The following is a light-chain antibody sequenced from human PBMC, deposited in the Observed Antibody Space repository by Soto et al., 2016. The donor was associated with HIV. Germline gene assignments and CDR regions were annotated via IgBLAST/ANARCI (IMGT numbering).Light chain of an antibody. J-gene: IGKJ1*01. CDR1: QDISNN. V-gene: IGKV1-39*01. CDR2: DAS. CDR3: QQSSRTPRT. Sequence: DIQMTQSPSSLSASIGDRVTITCQTSQDISNNLNWYQQKPGKAPKLLIYDASKLETGVPSRFSGSGSGTDFTLTISDLQHEDLATYYCQQSSRTPRTFGQGTKVGN.